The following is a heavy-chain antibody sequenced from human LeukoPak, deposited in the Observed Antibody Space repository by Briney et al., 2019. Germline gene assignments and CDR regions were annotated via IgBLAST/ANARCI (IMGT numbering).Heavy chain of an antibody. V-gene: IGHV4-4*07. CDR2: IYTSGST. J-gene: IGHJ6*03. CDR1: GGSISSYY. CDR3: ARERYGNYYYYMDV. Sequence: PSETLSLTCTVSGGSISSYYWSWIRQPAGKGLEWIGRIYTSGSTNYNPSLKSRVTISVDKSKNQFSLKLSSVTAADTAVCYCARERYGNYYYYMDVWGKGTTVTVSS. D-gene: IGHD3-10*01.